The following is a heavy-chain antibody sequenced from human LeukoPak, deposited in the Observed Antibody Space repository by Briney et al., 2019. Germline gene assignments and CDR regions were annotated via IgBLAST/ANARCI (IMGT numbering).Heavy chain of an antibody. D-gene: IGHD6-19*01. V-gene: IGHV3-30*18. Sequence: GRSLRLSCAASGFTFSSYGMHWVRQAPGKGLEWGAVISYDGSNKYYADSVKGRFTISRDNSKNTLYLQMNSLRAEDTAVYYCANSPIGSSGWYDYWGQGTLVTVSS. CDR3: ANSPIGSSGWYDY. CDR2: ISYDGSNK. J-gene: IGHJ4*02. CDR1: GFTFSSYG.